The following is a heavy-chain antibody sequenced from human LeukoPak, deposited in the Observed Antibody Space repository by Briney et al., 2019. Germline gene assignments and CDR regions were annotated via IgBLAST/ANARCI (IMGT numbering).Heavy chain of an antibody. Sequence: SETLSLTCAVSGGSISSSNWWSWVRQPPGKGLEWIGEIYHSGNTNYSPSLRSRVSISVDTSKNRFSLRLSSVTAADTAVYYCARFAYCSGGTCVYAFDIWGQGTVVTVSS. CDR1: GGSISSSNW. CDR2: IYHSGNT. J-gene: IGHJ3*02. D-gene: IGHD2-15*01. V-gene: IGHV4-4*02. CDR3: ARFAYCSGGTCVYAFDI.